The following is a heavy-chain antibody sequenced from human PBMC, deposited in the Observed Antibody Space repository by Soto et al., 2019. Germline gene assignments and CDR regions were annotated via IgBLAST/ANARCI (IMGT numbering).Heavy chain of an antibody. Sequence: SETLSLTCSVSGDSIDNTVFFWNWIRQHPEKGLEWIGYISSSGNTYYNPSLKSRVTISVDTSKNQFSLKLTSVTAADTAVYYCARVEMATIKNWGLGTLVTVSS. V-gene: IGHV4-30-4*01. CDR2: ISSSGNT. J-gene: IGHJ4*02. D-gene: IGHD5-12*01. CDR3: ARVEMATIKN. CDR1: GDSIDNTVFF.